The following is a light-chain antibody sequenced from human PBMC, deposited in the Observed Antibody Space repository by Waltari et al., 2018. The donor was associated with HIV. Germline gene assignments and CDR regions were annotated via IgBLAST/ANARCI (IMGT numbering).Light chain of an antibody. J-gene: IGKJ4*01. CDR3: QERTNWPAVT. Sequence: EIVLTQPPATLSLSPGERATLSCRASQTVTKFLAWYQKKPGQAPRLLIHDTSNRAAGIPARFSGGGSGTDFTLTISSLEPEDFAVYYCQERTNWPAVTFGGGTKVEIK. V-gene: IGKV3-11*01. CDR2: DTS. CDR1: QTVTKF.